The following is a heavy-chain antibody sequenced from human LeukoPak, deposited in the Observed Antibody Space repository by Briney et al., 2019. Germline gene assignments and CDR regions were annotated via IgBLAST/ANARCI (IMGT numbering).Heavy chain of an antibody. V-gene: IGHV4-39*01. CDR2: IYHKGNT. CDR1: GDSISGSPYY. CDR3: ARPPDLAATGY. Sequence: PSETLSLTCTVSGDSISGSPYYWAWIRQTPGKGFEWIGSIYHKGNTYYNPSLKSRDVISVDTSKNQFSLKLASLTAADTAVYYCARPPDLAATGYWGQGTLVTVSS. D-gene: IGHD6-13*01. J-gene: IGHJ4*02.